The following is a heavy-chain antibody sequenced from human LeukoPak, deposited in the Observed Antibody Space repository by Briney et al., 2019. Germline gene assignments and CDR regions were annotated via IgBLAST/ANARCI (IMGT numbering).Heavy chain of an antibody. CDR1: GFTFSSYA. CDR2: ISYDGSKK. Sequence: PGRSLRLSCAASGFTFSSYAAHWVRQAPGKGLEWVAAISYDGSKKHYADSVKGRFTISRDNSKNTLDLQVSSPRVEDTAMYYCARAEFYFDSSGYYPFDLWGQGTLVTVSS. CDR3: ARAEFYFDSSGYYPFDL. J-gene: IGHJ4*02. D-gene: IGHD3-22*01. V-gene: IGHV3-30*15.